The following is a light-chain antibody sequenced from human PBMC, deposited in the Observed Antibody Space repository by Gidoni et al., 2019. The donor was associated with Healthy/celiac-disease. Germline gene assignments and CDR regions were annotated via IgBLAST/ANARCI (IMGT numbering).Light chain of an antibody. CDR1: QSISSY. J-gene: IGKJ1*01. V-gene: IGKV1-39*01. CDR3: QQSYSTSP. CDR2: AAS. Sequence: DIQMTQSPSSLSASVGDRVTITCRASQSISSYLNWYQQKPGKASKLLIYAASSLQSGVPSRFSGSGSGTDFTLTISSLQPEDFATYYCQQSYSTSPFGQGTKVEIK.